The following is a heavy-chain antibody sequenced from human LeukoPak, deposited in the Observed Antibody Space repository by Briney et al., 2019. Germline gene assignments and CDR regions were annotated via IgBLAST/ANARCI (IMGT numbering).Heavy chain of an antibody. CDR3: ARAPERYVWGSYRYSPPDY. CDR1: GFTFSSYN. Sequence: GGSLRLSCAASGFTFSSYNMNWVRQAPGKGLEWVSSISNSGTYIYYADSMKGRFTISRDNAKNSLYLQMNSLRAEDTAVYYCARAPERYVWGSYRYSPPDYWGQGTLVTVSS. CDR2: ISNSGTYI. D-gene: IGHD3-16*02. V-gene: IGHV3-21*01. J-gene: IGHJ4*02.